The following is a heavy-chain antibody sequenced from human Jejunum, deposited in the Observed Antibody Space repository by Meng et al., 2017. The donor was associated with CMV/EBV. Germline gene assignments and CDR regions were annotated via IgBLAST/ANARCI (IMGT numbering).Heavy chain of an antibody. Sequence: TVNTYTSNWIRRAPRQGLEWMGRSIPVLGIASSAQSFQGRLTIIADRSSSTGYMELTRLRSDDTAVYYCATSTATTSNFGRVWNTWGQGTEVTVSS. CDR1: TVNTYT. D-gene: IGHD1-1*01. CDR2: SIPVLGIA. J-gene: IGHJ5*02. V-gene: IGHV1-69*02. CDR3: ATSTATTSNFGRVWNT.